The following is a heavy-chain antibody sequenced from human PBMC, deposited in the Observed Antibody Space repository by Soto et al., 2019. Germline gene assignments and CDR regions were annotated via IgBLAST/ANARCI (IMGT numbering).Heavy chain of an antibody. CDR2: IYPGDSDA. Sequence: GESLKISCQASGYSFTNYWIGWVRQMPGKGLEWMGIIYPGDSDARYSPSFQGQVTISADKSITTAYLQWSSLKASDTAMYYCGRLVVPGTVDYFDYWGQGTLVTVSS. CDR1: GYSFTNYW. CDR3: GRLVVPGTVDYFDY. V-gene: IGHV5-51*01. J-gene: IGHJ4*02. D-gene: IGHD1-1*01.